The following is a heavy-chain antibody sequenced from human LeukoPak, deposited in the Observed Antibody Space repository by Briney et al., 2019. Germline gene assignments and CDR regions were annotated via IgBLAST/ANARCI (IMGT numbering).Heavy chain of an antibody. CDR3: AELGITMIGGV. CDR1: EFTFSNYS. J-gene: IGHJ6*04. D-gene: IGHD3-10*02. CDR2: ISSRSTYI. V-gene: IGHV3-21*01. Sequence: GGSLRLSCAASEFTFSNYSMNWVRQAPGKGLEWVSSISSRSTYIYHADSVKGRFTISRDNAKNSLYLQMNSLRAEDTAVYYCAELGITMIGGVWGKGTTVTISS.